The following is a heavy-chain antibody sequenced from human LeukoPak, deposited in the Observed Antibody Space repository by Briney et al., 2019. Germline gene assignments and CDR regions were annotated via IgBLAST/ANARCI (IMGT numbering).Heavy chain of an antibody. V-gene: IGHV3-23*01. CDR2: ISGSGGST. CDR3: AKGGGTFSYGQFGHGDY. J-gene: IGHJ4*02. Sequence: GGSLRLSCAASGFTFSSYAVSWVRQAPGKGLEWVSAISGSGGSTYYADSVKGRFTISRDNSKNTLYLQMNSLRAEDTAVYYCAKGGGTFSYGQFGHGDYWGQGTLVTVSS. CDR1: GFTFSSYA. D-gene: IGHD5-18*01.